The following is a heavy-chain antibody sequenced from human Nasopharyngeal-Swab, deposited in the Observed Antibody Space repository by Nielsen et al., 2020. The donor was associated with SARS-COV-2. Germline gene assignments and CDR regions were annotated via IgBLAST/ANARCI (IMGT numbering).Heavy chain of an antibody. V-gene: IGHV7-4-1*02. Sequence: WVRQAPGQGLEWMGWINTNTGNPTYAQGFTGRFVFSLDTSVSTAYLQISSLKAEDTAVYYCAVHVAGDRPPFGPWGQGTLVTVSS. CDR3: AVHVAGDRPPFGP. J-gene: IGHJ5*02. D-gene: IGHD6-19*01. CDR2: INTNTGNP.